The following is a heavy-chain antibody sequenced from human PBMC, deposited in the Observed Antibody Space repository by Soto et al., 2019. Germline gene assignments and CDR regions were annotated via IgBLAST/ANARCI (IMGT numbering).Heavy chain of an antibody. CDR3: ATDCSSTSCSGFDY. CDR2: IIPILGIA. Sequence: QVPLVQSGAEVKKPGSSVKVSCKASGGTFSSYTISWVRQAPGQGLEWMGRIIPILGIANYAQKFQGRVTITADKSTSTAYMELSSLRSEDTAVYYCATDCSSTSCSGFDYWGQGTLVTVSS. D-gene: IGHD2-2*01. CDR1: GGTFSSYT. V-gene: IGHV1-69*02. J-gene: IGHJ4*02.